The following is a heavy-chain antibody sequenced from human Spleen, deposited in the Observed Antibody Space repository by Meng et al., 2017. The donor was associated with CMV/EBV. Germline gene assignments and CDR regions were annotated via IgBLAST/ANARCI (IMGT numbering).Heavy chain of an antibody. D-gene: IGHD2-2*01. CDR2: IYYSGST. Sequence: SETLSLTCTVSGGSISSRSYYWGCIRQPPGKGLEWIGSIYYSGSTYYNPSLKSRVTISVDTSKNQFSLKLSSVTAADTAVYYCARMEPAALSFVYWGQGTLVTVSS. CDR3: ARMEPAALSFVY. V-gene: IGHV4-39*07. CDR1: GGSISSRSYY. J-gene: IGHJ4*02.